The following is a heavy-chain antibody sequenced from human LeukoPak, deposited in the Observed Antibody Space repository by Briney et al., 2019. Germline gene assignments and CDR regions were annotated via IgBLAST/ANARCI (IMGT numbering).Heavy chain of an antibody. CDR2: IYHSGCT. CDR3: AREIPDYASYYYMDV. Sequence: SETLSLTCAVSGYSISSGYYWGWIRQPPGKGLEWIGSIYHSGCTYYNPSLKSRVTISVDTSKNQFSLKLSSVTAADTAVYYCAREIPDYASYYYMDVWGKGTTVTVSS. V-gene: IGHV4-38-2*02. D-gene: IGHD4-17*01. J-gene: IGHJ6*03. CDR1: GYSISSGYY.